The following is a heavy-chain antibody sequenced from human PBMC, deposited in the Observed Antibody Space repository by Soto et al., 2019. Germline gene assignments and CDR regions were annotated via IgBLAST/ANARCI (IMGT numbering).Heavy chain of an antibody. D-gene: IGHD5-18*01. CDR1: GASISSSSYY. J-gene: IGHJ4*02. CDR2: IYYSGNT. CDR3: ARHLHPDTAMTHCDY. Sequence: PSETLSLTCPVSGASISSSSYYWGGIRQPPGKGLDWIGSIYYSGNTYYNPSLKSRVTISVDTSKNQFSLKLSSVTAADTAVYYCARHLHPDTAMTHCDYWGQGTLVTVSS. V-gene: IGHV4-39*01.